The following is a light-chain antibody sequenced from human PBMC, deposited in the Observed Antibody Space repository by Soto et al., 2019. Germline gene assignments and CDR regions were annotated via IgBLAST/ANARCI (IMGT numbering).Light chain of an antibody. CDR2: GAS. J-gene: IGKJ1*01. CDR3: QKYSSSPRT. Sequence: NVLTQSPGTLSLSPGEGATLSCRASQSISSNYLAWYHQKPGQAPRLLIYGASSRATDIPDRFRGSGSGRDFVLNISRLEPEDFGMYYCQKYSSSPRTFGQGTKVEIK. CDR1: QSISSNY. V-gene: IGKV3-20*01.